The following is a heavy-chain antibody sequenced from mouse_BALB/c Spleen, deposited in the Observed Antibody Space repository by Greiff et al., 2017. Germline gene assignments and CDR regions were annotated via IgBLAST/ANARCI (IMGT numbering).Heavy chain of an antibody. CDR3: AREDYDAWFAY. V-gene: IGHV1-67*01. D-gene: IGHD2-4*01. CDR1: GYTFTDYA. CDR2: ISTYYGNT. Sequence: QVQLQQSGPELVRPGVSVKISCKGSGYTFTDYAMHWVKQSHAKSLEWIGVISTYYGNTNYNQKFKGKATMTVDKSSSTAYMELARMTSEDSAIYYCAREDYDAWFAYWGQGTLVTVSA. J-gene: IGHJ3*01.